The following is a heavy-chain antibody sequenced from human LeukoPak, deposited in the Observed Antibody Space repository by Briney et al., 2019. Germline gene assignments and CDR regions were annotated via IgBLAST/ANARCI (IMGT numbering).Heavy chain of an antibody. J-gene: IGHJ4*02. D-gene: IGHD3-16*01. V-gene: IGHV1-8*01. CDR2: MNPNSGNT. CDR3: ARGVSRLRPALGY. CDR1: GYTFTSYD. Sequence: ASVKVSCKASGYTFTSYDINWVRQATGQGLEWMGWMNPNSGNTGYAQKFQGRVTMTRNTSISTTYMELSSLRSEDTAVYYCARGVSRLRPALGYWGQGTLVTVSS.